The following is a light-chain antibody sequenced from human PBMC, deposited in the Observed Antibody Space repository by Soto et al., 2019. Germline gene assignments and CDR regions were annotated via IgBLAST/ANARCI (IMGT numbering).Light chain of an antibody. CDR3: QQYDNWPPFT. J-gene: IGKJ5*01. Sequence: EIALTQSPATLSVSPGERATLSCRASQSVSNNLAWYQQRPGQAPRLLIYGASSRATGIPARFSGSGSGTQFTLTISSLQSEDFALYYCQQYDNWPPFTFGQGTRLEI. CDR1: QSVSNN. CDR2: GAS. V-gene: IGKV3-15*01.